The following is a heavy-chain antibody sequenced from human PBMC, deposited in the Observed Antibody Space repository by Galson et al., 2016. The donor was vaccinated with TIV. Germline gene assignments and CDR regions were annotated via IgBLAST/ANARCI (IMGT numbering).Heavy chain of an antibody. D-gene: IGHD2-8*02. CDR1: GGTFISYA. CDR2: IIPVFPTP. V-gene: IGHV1-69*13. CDR3: ASRYTTGSYYFDY. J-gene: IGHJ4*02. Sequence: SVKVSCKASGGTFISYAITWVRQAPGQGLGWMGQIIPVFPTPNYAQKFQGRVTISADVSTSTTYMELTSLRSEDTAIYYCASRYTTGSYYFDYWGQGTLVTVSS.